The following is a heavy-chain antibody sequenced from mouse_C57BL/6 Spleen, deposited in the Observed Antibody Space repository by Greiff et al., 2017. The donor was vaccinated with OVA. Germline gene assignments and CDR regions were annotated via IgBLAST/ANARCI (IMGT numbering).Heavy chain of an antibody. J-gene: IGHJ1*03. CDR1: GYTFTSYW. D-gene: IGHD1-1*01. CDR2: IDPSDSYT. V-gene: IGHV1-69*01. Sequence: QVQLQQPGAELVMPGASVKLSCKASGYTFTSYWMHWVKQRPGQGLEWIGEIDPSDSYTNYNQKFKGKSTLTVDKSSSPAYMQLSSLTSEDSAVYYCARRAYYGSSYWYFDVWGTGTTVTVSS. CDR3: ARRAYYGSSYWYFDV.